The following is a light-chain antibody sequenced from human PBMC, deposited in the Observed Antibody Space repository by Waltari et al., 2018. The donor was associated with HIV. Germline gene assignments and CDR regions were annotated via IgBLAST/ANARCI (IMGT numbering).Light chain of an antibody. V-gene: IGKV3-11*01. J-gene: IGKJ1*01. CDR2: DAS. Sequence: EIVFTRSPATLSLPPVERATLSCRASQSVSNYLAWYQQKPGQAPRLLIYDASNRATGIPAKFSGSGSGTDFTLTISSLEPEDFAVYYCQQRSNWPPGWTFGQGTKVEIK. CDR1: QSVSNY. CDR3: QQRSNWPPGWT.